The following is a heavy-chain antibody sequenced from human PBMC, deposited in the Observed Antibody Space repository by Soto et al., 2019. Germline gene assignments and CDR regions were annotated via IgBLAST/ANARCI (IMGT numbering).Heavy chain of an antibody. CDR2: ISSSSSYI. J-gene: IGHJ6*04. V-gene: IGHV3-21*01. CDR1: GFTFSSYS. CDR3: ARDGDRTILFSVHGWVDV. Sequence: GGSLRLSCAASGFTFSSYSMNWVRQAPGKGLEWVSSISSSSSYIYYADSVKGRFTISRDNAKNSLYLQMNSLRAEDTAVYYCARDGDRTILFSVHGWVDVWGKGTTVTVSS. D-gene: IGHD1-1*01.